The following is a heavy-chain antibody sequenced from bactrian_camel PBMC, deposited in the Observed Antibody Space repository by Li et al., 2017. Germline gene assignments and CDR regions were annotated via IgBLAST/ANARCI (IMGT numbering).Heavy chain of an antibody. CDR3: ASQPRGYDCYFRRNPADYDL. CDR1: GYTRSGYC. CDR2: ISSAGII. Sequence: DVQLVESGGGSVQAGGSLGLSCAASGYTRSGYCMGWFRQVPGKEREGLGVISSAGIIDCVDCVEGRFTINKGDGKNPMTLQMNRLKSEDTAMYYCASQPRGYDCYFRRNPADYDLWCQGTQVTVS. V-gene: IGHV3S67*01. J-gene: IGHJ6*01. D-gene: IGHD3*01.